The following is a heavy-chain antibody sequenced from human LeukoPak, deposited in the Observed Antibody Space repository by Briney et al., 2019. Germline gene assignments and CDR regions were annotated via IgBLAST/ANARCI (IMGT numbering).Heavy chain of an antibody. V-gene: IGHV3-30*18. CDR3: AKEAGDPLDYYYGMDV. Sequence: GSLRLSCAASRFTFSTYGMHWVRQAPGKGLEWVAVISYDGSNKYYADSVKGRFTISRDNSRNTLYLQMNSLRAEDTAVYYCAKEAGDPLDYYYGMDVWGQGTTVTVSS. CDR1: RFTFSTYG. J-gene: IGHJ6*02. CDR2: ISYDGSNK. D-gene: IGHD7-27*01.